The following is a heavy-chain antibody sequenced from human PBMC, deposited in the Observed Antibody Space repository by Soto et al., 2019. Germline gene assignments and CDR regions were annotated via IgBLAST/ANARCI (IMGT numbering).Heavy chain of an antibody. V-gene: IGHV4-34*01. Sequence: PSETLSLTCAVYGGSFSGYYWSWIRQPPGKGLEWIGEINHSGSTNYNPSLKSRVTISVDTSKNQFSLKLSSVTAADTAVYYCGSLIRPYFDYWGQGTLVTVSS. CDR2: INHSGST. CDR3: GSLIRPYFDY. CDR1: GGSFSGYY. J-gene: IGHJ4*02.